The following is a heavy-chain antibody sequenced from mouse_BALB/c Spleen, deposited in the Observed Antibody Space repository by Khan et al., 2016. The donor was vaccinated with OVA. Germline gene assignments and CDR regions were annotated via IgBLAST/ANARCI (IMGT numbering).Heavy chain of an antibody. V-gene: IGHV3-2*02. CDR3: ARTARIKY. Sequence: QLLGPGLVKPSQSLSLTCTVTGYSITSGYGWNWIRQFPGNKLEWMGYISYSGSTNYNPSLKSRISITRDTSKNQFFLQLNSVTTEDTATYYCARTARIKYWGQGTTLTVSS. CDR2: ISYSGST. CDR1: GYSITSGYG. J-gene: IGHJ2*01. D-gene: IGHD1-2*01.